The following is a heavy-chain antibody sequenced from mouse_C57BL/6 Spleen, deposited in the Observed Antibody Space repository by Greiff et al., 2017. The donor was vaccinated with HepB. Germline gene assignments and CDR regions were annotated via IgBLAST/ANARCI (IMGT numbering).Heavy chain of an antibody. CDR2: INPSSGYT. CDR3: ARETYNYGSSYAMDY. V-gene: IGHV1-4*01. D-gene: IGHD1-1*01. J-gene: IGHJ4*01. Sequence: VQLQQSGAELARPGASVKMSCKASGYTFTSYTMHWVKQRPGQGLEWIGYINPSSGYTKYNQKFKDKATLTADKSSSTAYMQLSSLTSEDSAVYYCARETYNYGSSYAMDYWGQGTSVTVSS. CDR1: GYTFTSYT.